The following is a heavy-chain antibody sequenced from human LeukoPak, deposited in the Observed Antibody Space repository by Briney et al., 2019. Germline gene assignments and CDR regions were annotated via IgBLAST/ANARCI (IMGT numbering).Heavy chain of an antibody. CDR2: IYYSGST. CDR3: ARQPEYGGPWYFDY. J-gene: IGHJ4*02. Sequence: SETLSLTCTVSGGSISSGGYYWSWIRQHPGKGLEWIGYIYYSGSTYYNPSLKSRVTVSVDTSKNQFSLKLSSVTAADTAVYYCARQPEYGGPWYFDYWGQGTLVTVSS. CDR1: GGSISSGGYY. V-gene: IGHV4-31*03. D-gene: IGHD4/OR15-4a*01.